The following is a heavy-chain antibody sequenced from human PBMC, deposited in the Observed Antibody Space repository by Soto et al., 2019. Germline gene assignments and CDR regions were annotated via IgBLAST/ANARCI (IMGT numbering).Heavy chain of an antibody. CDR1: GGSVSSGSYY. CDR2: IYYSGST. D-gene: IGHD3-9*01. V-gene: IGHV4-61*01. CDR3: ARGYFDWKGMDV. J-gene: IGHJ6*02. Sequence: QVQLQESGPGLVKPSETLSLTCTVSGGSVSSGSYYWSWIRQPPGKGLEWIGYIYYSGSTNYNPSLKSRVTISVDTSKNQFSLKLSSVTAADTAVYYCARGYFDWKGMDVWGQGTTVTVSS.